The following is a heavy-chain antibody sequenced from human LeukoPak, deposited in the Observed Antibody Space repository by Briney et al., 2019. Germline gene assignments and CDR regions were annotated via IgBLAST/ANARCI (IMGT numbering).Heavy chain of an antibody. Sequence: GGSLRLSCTASGFTFSSYSMNWVRQAPGKGLEWVSSISSSSSYIYYADSVKGRFTISRDNAKNSLYLQMNSLRAEDTAVYYCARAPQSIDYGDYYYYGMDVWGQGTTVTVSS. D-gene: IGHD4-17*01. CDR3: ARAPQSIDYGDYYYYGMDV. CDR2: ISSSSSYI. J-gene: IGHJ6*02. CDR1: GFTFSSYS. V-gene: IGHV3-21*01.